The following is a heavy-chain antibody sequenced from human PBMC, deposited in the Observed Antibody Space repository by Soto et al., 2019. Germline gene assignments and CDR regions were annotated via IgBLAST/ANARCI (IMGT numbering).Heavy chain of an antibody. CDR1: GYTFTNYW. D-gene: IGHD3-10*01. CDR2: IYPGDSDT. Sequence: RGESLKISCKGSGYTFTNYWIGWVRQMSGKGLEWMGIIYPGDSDTRYSPSFQGQVTISADKSISTAYLQWSSLKASDTAMYYCAGGGVRGVITRTRDYYGMDVWGQGTTVTVSS. J-gene: IGHJ6*02. CDR3: AGGGVRGVITRTRDYYGMDV. V-gene: IGHV5-51*01.